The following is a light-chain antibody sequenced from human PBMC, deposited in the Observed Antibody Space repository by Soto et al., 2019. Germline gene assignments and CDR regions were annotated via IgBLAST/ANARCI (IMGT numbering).Light chain of an antibody. CDR1: SSDVGAYDF. V-gene: IGLV2-8*01. Sequence: QSALTQPPSASGSPGQSVTISCTGTSSDVGAYDFVSWYQLHPGKAPKLMIYEVTKRPSGVPDRFSGSKSGNTASLTVSGLQAEDEADYYCTSHAGNYNFPYVFGTGTKVTVL. CDR3: TSHAGNYNFPYV. J-gene: IGLJ1*01. CDR2: EVT.